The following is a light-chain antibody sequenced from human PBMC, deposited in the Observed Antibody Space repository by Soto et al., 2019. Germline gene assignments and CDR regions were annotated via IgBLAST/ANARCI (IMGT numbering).Light chain of an antibody. CDR2: RAS. CDR3: QQYNNWPPWT. Sequence: EIVMTQSPATLSVSPGERATLSCRASRSVSSNLAWYQQKPGQALRLLIYRASTRATGIPARISGSGSGTEFTLTISSLQSEDFAVYYCQQYNNWPPWTFGQGTKVEIK. J-gene: IGKJ1*01. V-gene: IGKV3-15*01. CDR1: RSVSSN.